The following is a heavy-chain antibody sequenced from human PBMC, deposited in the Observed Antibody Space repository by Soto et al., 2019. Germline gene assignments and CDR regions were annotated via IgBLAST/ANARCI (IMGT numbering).Heavy chain of an antibody. D-gene: IGHD3-3*01. J-gene: IGHJ4*02. CDR1: GYTFTNYH. Sequence: QVQLVQSGAEVKKPGASVKVSCKASGYTFTNYHIHWVRQATGQGLEWIGKINPGGGSTSYAQKFQGRVTVTRDTSTSTVYMELSSLRSEDTAVYYCVRYSYFFGSDYWGQGTLVTVSS. CDR2: INPGGGST. CDR3: VRYSYFFGSDY. V-gene: IGHV1-46*03.